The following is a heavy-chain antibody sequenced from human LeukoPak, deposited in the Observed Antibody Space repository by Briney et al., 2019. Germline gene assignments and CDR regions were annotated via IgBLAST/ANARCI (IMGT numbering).Heavy chain of an antibody. V-gene: IGHV4-61*02. Sequence: SETLSLTCTVSGGSISSGSYYWSWIRQPAGKGLEWIGRIYTSGSTNYNPSLKSRVTISVDTSKNQFSLKLSSVTAADTAVYYCARDLAPDSDYYYYYMDVWGKGTTVTVSS. CDR3: ARDLAPDSDYYYYYMDV. CDR1: GGSISSGSYY. D-gene: IGHD1-14*01. J-gene: IGHJ6*03. CDR2: IYTSGST.